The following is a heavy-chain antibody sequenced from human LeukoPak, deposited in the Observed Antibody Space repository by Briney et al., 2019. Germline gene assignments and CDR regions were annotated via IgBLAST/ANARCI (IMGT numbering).Heavy chain of an antibody. D-gene: IGHD1-7*01. Sequence: GASVKVSCKASGYTFSGYYLHWVRQAPGQGLEWMGLINPNSGGTNYAQKFQGRVTVTRDTSISTAYMELSRLTSDDTAVYYCARANTELPDMPWRNWFDPWGQGTLVTVSS. CDR1: GYTFSGYY. J-gene: IGHJ5*02. V-gene: IGHV1-2*02. CDR3: ARANTELPDMPWRNWFDP. CDR2: INPNSGGT.